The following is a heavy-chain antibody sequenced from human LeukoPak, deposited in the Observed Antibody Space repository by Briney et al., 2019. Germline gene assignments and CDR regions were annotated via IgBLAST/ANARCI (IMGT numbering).Heavy chain of an antibody. J-gene: IGHJ4*01. CDR1: GFPFRDYS. CDR2: IGIDSGNT. CDR3: ARDYKYAFDN. V-gene: IGHV3-48*01. D-gene: IGHD5-24*01. Sequence: GGSLSLSCAASGFPFRDYSMNWVRQAPGKGLEWISYIGIDSGNTNYADSVKGRFTISGDKAKNSLYLQMNSLRVEDTAVYYCARDYKYAFDNWGQEPWSPSPQ.